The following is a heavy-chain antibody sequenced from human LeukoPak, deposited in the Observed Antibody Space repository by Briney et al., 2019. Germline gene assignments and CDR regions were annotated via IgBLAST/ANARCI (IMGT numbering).Heavy chain of an antibody. Sequence: GGSLRLSCAASGFPFSSHGMHWVRQAPGKGLEWVAVIWYDGSNKYYADSVKGRFTISRDNSKNTLYLQMNSLRAEDTAVYYCARGGIRYCSGGSCYEIDYWGQGTLVTVSS. CDR1: GFPFSSHG. CDR2: IWYDGSNK. J-gene: IGHJ4*02. V-gene: IGHV3-33*01. D-gene: IGHD2-15*01. CDR3: ARGGIRYCSGGSCYEIDY.